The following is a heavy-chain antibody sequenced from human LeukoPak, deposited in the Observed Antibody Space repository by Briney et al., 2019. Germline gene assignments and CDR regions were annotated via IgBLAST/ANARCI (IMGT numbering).Heavy chain of an antibody. Sequence: GGSLRLSCAASGFTFSSYSMNWVRQAPGKGLEWVSSISRNSRYIYYADSMRGRFTISRDNAKNSLYLQMNSLKPKDTAVYYCARVAEAAAFDSWGQGTLVTVSS. CDR2: ISRNSRYI. CDR1: GFTFSSYS. CDR3: ARVAEAAAFDS. D-gene: IGHD6-13*01. J-gene: IGHJ4*02. V-gene: IGHV3-21*06.